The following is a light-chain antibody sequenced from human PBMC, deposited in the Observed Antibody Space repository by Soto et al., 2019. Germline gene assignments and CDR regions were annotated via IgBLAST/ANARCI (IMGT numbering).Light chain of an antibody. V-gene: IGKV3-20*01. Sequence: EIVLTQSPGTLFLSPGERATLSCRASQSVSRSYLAWYQQKPGQAPRLLIYGASSRATGIPDRFSGSGSGTDFTLTISRLEPEDFAVYYCQQYGSFGGGTKVEIK. J-gene: IGKJ4*01. CDR3: QQYGS. CDR1: QSVSRSY. CDR2: GAS.